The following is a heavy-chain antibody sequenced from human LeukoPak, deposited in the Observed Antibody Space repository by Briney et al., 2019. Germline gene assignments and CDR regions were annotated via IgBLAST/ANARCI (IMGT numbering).Heavy chain of an antibody. CDR3: ARSTHMVRGVTGWFDP. D-gene: IGHD3-10*01. Sequence: GESLKISCKGSGYTFHTYWIAWVRQMPGKGLEWMGIIYPGDSDTRYSPSFQGQVTISADKSISTAYLQWSSLKASDTAMYYCARSTHMVRGVTGWFDPWGQGTLVTVSS. J-gene: IGHJ5*02. CDR1: GYTFHTYW. CDR2: IYPGDSDT. V-gene: IGHV5-51*01.